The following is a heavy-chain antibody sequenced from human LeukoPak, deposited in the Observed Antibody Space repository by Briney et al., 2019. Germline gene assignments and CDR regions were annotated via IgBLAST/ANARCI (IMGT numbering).Heavy chain of an antibody. V-gene: IGHV4-30-4*08. CDR3: AKQWLSNAFDI. CDR2: IYYSGST. D-gene: IGHD3-22*01. Sequence: SQTLSLTCTVSGGSISSGDYYWSWIRQPPGKGLEWIGYIYYSGSTYYNPSLKSRLTISLDTSKYQFSLKLSSVTAADTAVYYCAKQWLSNAFDIWGQGTMVSVSS. J-gene: IGHJ3*02. CDR1: GGSISSGDYY.